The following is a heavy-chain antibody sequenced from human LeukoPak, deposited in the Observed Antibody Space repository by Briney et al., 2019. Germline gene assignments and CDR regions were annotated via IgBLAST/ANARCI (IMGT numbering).Heavy chain of an antibody. J-gene: IGHJ3*02. V-gene: IGHV4-31*03. Sequence: PSETLSLTCTVSGGSISSGGYYWSWIRQHPGKGLEWIGYIYYSGSTYYNPSLKSRVTISVDTSKNQFSLKLSSVTAADTAVYYCASGSYYDILTGYAAFDIWGQGTMVTVSS. CDR1: GGSISSGGYY. D-gene: IGHD3-9*01. CDR2: IYYSGST. CDR3: ASGSYYDILTGYAAFDI.